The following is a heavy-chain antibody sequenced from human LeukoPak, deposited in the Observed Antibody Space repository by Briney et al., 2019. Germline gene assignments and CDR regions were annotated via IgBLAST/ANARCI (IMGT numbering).Heavy chain of an antibody. CDR2: IYYSGST. J-gene: IGHJ4*02. D-gene: IGHD3-10*01. V-gene: IGHV4-59*01. CDR3: ALYGSGSYFDY. Sequence: SETLSLTCTVSGGSISSYYWSWIRQPPGKGLEWIGYIYYSGSTNYNPSLKSRVTISVDTSKNQFSLELSSVTAADTAVYYCALYGSGSYFDYWGQGTLVTVSS. CDR1: GGSISSYY.